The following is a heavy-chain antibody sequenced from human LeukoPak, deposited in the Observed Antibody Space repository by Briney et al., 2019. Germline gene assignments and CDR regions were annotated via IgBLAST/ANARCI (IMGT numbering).Heavy chain of an antibody. V-gene: IGHV3-21*01. J-gene: IGHJ4*02. CDR2: ISSSSSYI. CDR3: ARAPRWIQLTYYFDY. CDR1: GFTFSSYS. D-gene: IGHD5-18*01. Sequence: GGSLRLSCAASGFTFSSYSMNWVRQAPGKGLEWVSSISSSSSYIYYADPVKGRFTISRDNAKNSLYLQMNSLRAEDTAVYYCARAPRWIQLTYYFDYWGQGTLVTVSS.